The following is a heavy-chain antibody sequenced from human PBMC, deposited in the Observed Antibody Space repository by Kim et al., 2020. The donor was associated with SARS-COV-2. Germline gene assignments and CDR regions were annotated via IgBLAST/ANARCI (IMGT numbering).Heavy chain of an antibody. V-gene: IGHV4-34*01. D-gene: IGHD5-18*01. Sequence: YNPSLKSRVTISVDTSKIQFSLKLSSVTAADTAVYYCARGLWGLYAFDIWGQGTMVTVSS. CDR3: ARGLWGLYAFDI. J-gene: IGHJ3*02.